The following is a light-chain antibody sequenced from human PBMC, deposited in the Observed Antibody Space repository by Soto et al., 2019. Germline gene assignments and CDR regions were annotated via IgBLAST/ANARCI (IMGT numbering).Light chain of an antibody. CDR1: QSISDT. V-gene: IGKV3-15*01. Sequence: EIVMTQSPATLSVSPGGRATLSCRASQSISDTLAWYQQKPGQAPRLLIYDASRRATGFPARFSGSGSGTDFTLTISSLQSEDFAVYYRQQYDNWPWTFGQGTKVDIK. J-gene: IGKJ1*01. CDR2: DAS. CDR3: QQYDNWPWT.